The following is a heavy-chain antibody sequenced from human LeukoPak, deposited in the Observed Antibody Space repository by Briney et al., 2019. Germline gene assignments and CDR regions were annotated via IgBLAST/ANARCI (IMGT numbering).Heavy chain of an antibody. CDR1: GFTFSTYV. V-gene: IGHV3-48*01. CDR3: ARVGSYVGATTGPY. D-gene: IGHD1-26*01. Sequence: GGSLRLSCTASGFTFSTYVMNWVRQAPGKGLEWVSYISSSSSTIYYADSVKGRFTISRDNAKNSLYLQMNSLRAEDTAVYYCARVGSYVGATTGPYWGQGTLVTVSS. CDR2: ISSSSSTI. J-gene: IGHJ4*02.